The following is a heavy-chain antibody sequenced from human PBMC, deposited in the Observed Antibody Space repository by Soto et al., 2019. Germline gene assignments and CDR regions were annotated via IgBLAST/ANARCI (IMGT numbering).Heavy chain of an antibody. CDR1: GFTFSSYA. Sequence: EVQLLESGGGLVQPGGSLRLSCAASGFTFSSYAMSWVRQAPGKGLEWVSAISGSGGSTYYADSVKGRFTISRDNSKNTLYLQMNSLRAEATAVYYCAKGGGSSSWGWDNFDYWGQGTLVTVSS. CDR3: AKGGGSSSWGWDNFDY. J-gene: IGHJ4*02. CDR2: ISGSGGST. V-gene: IGHV3-23*01. D-gene: IGHD6-13*01.